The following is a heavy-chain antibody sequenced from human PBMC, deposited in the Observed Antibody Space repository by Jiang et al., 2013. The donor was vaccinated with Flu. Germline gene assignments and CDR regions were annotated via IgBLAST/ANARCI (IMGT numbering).Heavy chain of an antibody. V-gene: IGHV4-59*01. J-gene: IGHJ3*02. Sequence: GLVKPSETLSLTCTVSGGSISSWYWSWIRQPPGKGLEWIGYIYYRGSPDYNPSLKSRATISEDASKNQLSLKLTSVTAADTAVYYCARVVPQTIVVATGATDAFDIWGQGTMVTVSS. CDR3: ARVVPQTIVVATGATDAFDI. CDR2: IYYRGSP. CDR1: GGSISSWY. D-gene: IGHD2-15*01.